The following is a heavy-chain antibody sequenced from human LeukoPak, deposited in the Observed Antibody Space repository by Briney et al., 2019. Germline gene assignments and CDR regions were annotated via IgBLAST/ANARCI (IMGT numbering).Heavy chain of an antibody. V-gene: IGHV1-69*05. D-gene: IGHD2-15*01. Sequence: EASVKVSCKASGGTFSSYAISWVRQAPGQGLEWMGRIIPIFGTANYAQKFQGRVTITTDESTSTAYMELSSLRSEDTAVNYSGREGGGGVAGTTGDYWGPGTLVTVSS. CDR3: GREGGGGVAGTTGDY. J-gene: IGHJ4*02. CDR1: GGTFSSYA. CDR2: IIPIFGTA.